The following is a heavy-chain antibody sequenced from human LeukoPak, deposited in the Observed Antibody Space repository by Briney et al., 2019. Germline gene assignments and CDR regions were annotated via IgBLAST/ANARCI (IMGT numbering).Heavy chain of an antibody. CDR1: GFTFSSYS. J-gene: IGHJ4*02. CDR2: ISSSSSYI. D-gene: IGHD3-22*01. V-gene: IGHV3-21*01. Sequence: GGSLRLSCAASGFTFSSYSMNWVRQAPGKGLEWVSSISSSSSYIYYADSVKGRFTISRDNAKNSLYLQMNSLRAEDTAVYYCVRDSPITMIVVVIDYWGQGTLVTVSS. CDR3: VRDSPITMIVVVIDY.